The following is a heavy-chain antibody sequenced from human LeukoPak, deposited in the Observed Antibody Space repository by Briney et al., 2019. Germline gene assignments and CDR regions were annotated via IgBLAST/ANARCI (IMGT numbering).Heavy chain of an antibody. V-gene: IGHV3-11*01. J-gene: IGHJ6*02. D-gene: IGHD3-10*01. CDR1: GFTCSDYY. CDR2: ISSSGSTI. CDR3: AREAGSYSQALYYYYYYGMDV. Sequence: GGSLRLSCAASGFTCSDYYMSWIRQAPGKGLEWVSYISSSGSTIYYADSVKGRFTISRDNAKNSLYLQMNSLRAEDTAVYYCAREAGSYSQALYYYYYYGMDVWGQGTTVTVSS.